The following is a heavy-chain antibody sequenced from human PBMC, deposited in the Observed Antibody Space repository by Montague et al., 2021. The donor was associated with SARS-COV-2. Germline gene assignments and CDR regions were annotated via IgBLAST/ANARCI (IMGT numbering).Heavy chain of an antibody. Sequence: TLSLTCTVSGGSISSGGYYWSWIRQHPGKGLEWIGYIYYSGSTYYNPSLKSRVTISVVTSKNQFSLKLSSVTAADTAVYYCARVHIVVVTAMRYFDLWGRGTLVTVSS. CDR3: ARVHIVVVTAMRYFDL. J-gene: IGHJ2*01. D-gene: IGHD2-21*02. CDR2: IYYSGST. CDR1: GGSISSGGYY. V-gene: IGHV4-31*03.